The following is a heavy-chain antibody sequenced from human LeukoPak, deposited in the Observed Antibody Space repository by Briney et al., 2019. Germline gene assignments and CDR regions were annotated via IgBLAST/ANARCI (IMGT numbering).Heavy chain of an antibody. CDR1: GGSITSYY. CDR2: VSYTGRT. V-gene: IGHV4-59*01. J-gene: IGHJ3*02. D-gene: IGHD5-18*01. CDR3: ARGNSYGSDAFDI. Sequence: PSETLSLTCTISGGSITSYYWSWIRQPPQKGLDWLGYVSYTGRTNYNPSLEGRVTISLDTSKNQLSLNLTSVTAADTAVYYCARGNSYGSDAFDIWGQGTMVTVSS.